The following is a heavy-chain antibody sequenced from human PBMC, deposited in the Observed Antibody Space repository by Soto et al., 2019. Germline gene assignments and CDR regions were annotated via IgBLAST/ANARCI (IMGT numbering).Heavy chain of an antibody. J-gene: IGHJ3*02. CDR2: MWYDGTNK. CDR1: GFTFRIYS. CDR3: ARDATFGTKGGSFDI. Sequence: GGSLRLSCAASGFTFRIYSMHWVRQSPGKGLEWVAVMWYDGTNKYYGESVKGRFTISRDNSENTLYLQMNSLRVEDTAVYYCARDATFGTKGGSFDIWGHGTLVT. V-gene: IGHV3-33*01. D-gene: IGHD3-16*01.